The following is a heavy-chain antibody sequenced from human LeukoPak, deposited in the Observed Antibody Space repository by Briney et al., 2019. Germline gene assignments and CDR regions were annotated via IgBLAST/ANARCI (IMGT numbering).Heavy chain of an antibody. CDR1: GGFISSGEYY. CDR2: INYTGST. J-gene: IGHJ5*02. V-gene: IGHV4-30-4*01. CDR3: ARGGSLDP. Sequence: SETLSLTCTVSGGFISSGEYYWSWVRQPPGQGLEWIGYINYTGSTYYNPSLKSRVIISVDTSRNQFSLKLSSVTAADTAVYYCARGGSLDPWGQGTLVTVSS. D-gene: IGHD3-10*01.